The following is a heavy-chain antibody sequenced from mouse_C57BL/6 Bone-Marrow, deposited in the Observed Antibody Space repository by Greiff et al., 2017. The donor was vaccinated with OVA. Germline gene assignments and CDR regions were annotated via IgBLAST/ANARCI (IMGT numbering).Heavy chain of an antibody. V-gene: IGHV1-75*01. CDR2: IFPGSGST. CDR1: GYTFTDYY. CDR3: EREGGDGYYDYCDY. D-gene: IGHD2-3*01. J-gene: IGHJ2*01. Sequence: QVQLKQSGPELVKPGASVKISCKASGYTFTDYYINWVKQRPGQGLEWIGWIFPGSGSTYYNEKFKGKATLTVDKSSSTAYMLLSSLTSEDSAVYSGEREGGDGYYDYCDYWGQGTTLTVSS.